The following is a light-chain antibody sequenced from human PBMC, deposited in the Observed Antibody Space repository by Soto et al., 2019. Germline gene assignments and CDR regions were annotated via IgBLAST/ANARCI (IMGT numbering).Light chain of an antibody. CDR1: TSDVGGYNY. V-gene: IGLV2-8*01. CDR3: SSYAGSNNLGV. Sequence: QSLLTQPPSPSGSPGQSVTLSFPGTTSDVGGYNYVSWYQQHPGKAPKLMIYEVSKRPSGVPDRFSGSKSGNTASLTVSGLQAEDEADYYCSSYAGSNNLGVFGTGTKVTVL. J-gene: IGLJ1*01. CDR2: EVS.